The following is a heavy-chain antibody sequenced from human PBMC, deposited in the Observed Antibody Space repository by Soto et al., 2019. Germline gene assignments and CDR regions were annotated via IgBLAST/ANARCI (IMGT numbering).Heavy chain of an antibody. D-gene: IGHD2-21*02. CDR3: ARAAIVVVTAIQAHFDY. J-gene: IGHJ4*02. CDR2: INPSGGST. V-gene: IGHV1-46*01. CDR1: GYTFTSYY. Sequence: ASVKVSCKASGYTFTSYYMHWVRQAPEQGLEWMGIINPSGGSTSYAQKFQGRVTMTRDTSTSTVYMELSSLRSEDTAVYYCARAAIVVVTAIQAHFDYWGQGTLVTVSS.